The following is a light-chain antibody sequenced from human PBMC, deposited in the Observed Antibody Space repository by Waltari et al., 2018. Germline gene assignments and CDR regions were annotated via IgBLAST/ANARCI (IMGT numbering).Light chain of an antibody. J-gene: IGKJ1*01. V-gene: IGKV3-20*01. CDR1: QGVGKY. CDR2: HPS. Sequence: EIVLTQSPVPLSLSPGERDTLSCRASQGVGKYLAGYQQRPGQAPRLLLYHPSIRATGIPDRFSGSGYGTDFSLTISRLEPEDFAVYYCQKYDFLPATFGQGTTVEIK. CDR3: QKYDFLPAT.